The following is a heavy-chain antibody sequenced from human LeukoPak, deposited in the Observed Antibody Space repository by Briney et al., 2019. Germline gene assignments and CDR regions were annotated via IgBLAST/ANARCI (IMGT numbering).Heavy chain of an antibody. CDR3: ARGIAYYDYVWGSYRWKGTFDY. D-gene: IGHD3-16*02. CDR2: IYYSGST. V-gene: IGHV4-59*01. J-gene: IGHJ4*02. Sequence: SSETLSLTCTVSGGSISSYYWSWLRQPPGKGLEWLGYIYYSGSTNYNPSLKSRVTISVDTSKNQFSLKLSSVTAADTAVYYCARGIAYYDYVWGSYRWKGTFDYWGRGTLVTVSS. CDR1: GGSISSYY.